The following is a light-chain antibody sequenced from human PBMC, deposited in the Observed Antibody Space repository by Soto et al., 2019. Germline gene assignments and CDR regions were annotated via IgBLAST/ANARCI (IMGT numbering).Light chain of an antibody. CDR1: QSISNH. J-gene: IGKJ1*01. CDR3: QQSYSSPPT. V-gene: IGKV1-39*01. Sequence: DIQITQSPSSLSASVEDRVIITCRASQSISNHLNWYQQKPGKAPKLLIFAASSLQSGVPSRFSGSRSGPDFTLTISSLQPEDFATYYCQQSYSSPPTFGQGTMV. CDR2: AAS.